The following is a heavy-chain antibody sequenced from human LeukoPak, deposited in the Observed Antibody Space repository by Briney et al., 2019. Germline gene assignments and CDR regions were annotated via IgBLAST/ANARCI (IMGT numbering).Heavy chain of an antibody. D-gene: IGHD7-27*01. J-gene: IGHJ4*02. CDR3: ARDKKTGEASEIDY. CDR2: IKEDRTAD. V-gene: IGHV3-7*01. CDR1: GFSVRDFW. Sequence: PGGSLRLSCAASGFSVRDFWMAWVRQAPGKGLEWVAHIKEDRTADYYVDSVKGRFTISKDDGKNSLHLQMNSLRAEDTAVYYCARDKKTGEASEIDYWGQGTLVTVSS.